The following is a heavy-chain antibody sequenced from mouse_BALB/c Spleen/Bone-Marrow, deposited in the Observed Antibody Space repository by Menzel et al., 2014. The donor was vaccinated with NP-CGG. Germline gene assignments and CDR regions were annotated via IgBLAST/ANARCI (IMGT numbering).Heavy chain of an antibody. CDR2: INPGNGGT. CDR1: GYTFTNYY. CDR3: ARGFPY. J-gene: IGHJ3*01. V-gene: IGHV1S81*02. Sequence: QVQLQQSGAELVKPGASVKLSCKTSGYTFTNYYIYWVKQRPGQGLEWIGEINPGNGGTNFNERFKSKTTLTVDKSSTPAYKLLTRLTSENAAVYYCARGFPYWGQGTLVTVSA.